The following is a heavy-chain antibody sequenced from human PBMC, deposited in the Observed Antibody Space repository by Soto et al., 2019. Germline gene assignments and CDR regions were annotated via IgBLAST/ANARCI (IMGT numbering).Heavy chain of an antibody. Sequence: SETLSLTSAVYGGPFRGSYWGWIRDPPEKGLEWIGEINHSGSTNYNPSLKSRVTISVDTSRNQFSLELSSVTAADSAVYYCARGLISGSKYSGGWYYFDSWGQGTQVTVSS. CDR3: ARGLISGSKYSGGWYYFDS. CDR2: INHSGST. V-gene: IGHV4-34*01. CDR1: GGPFRGSY. D-gene: IGHD1-26*01. J-gene: IGHJ4*02.